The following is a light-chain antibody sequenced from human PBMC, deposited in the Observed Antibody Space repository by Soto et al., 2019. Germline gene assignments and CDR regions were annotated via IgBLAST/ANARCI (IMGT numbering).Light chain of an antibody. CDR2: RNN. V-gene: IGLV1-44*01. CDR1: SSNTGSNT. J-gene: IGLJ3*02. Sequence: QSLLTQPPSASGTPGQRVTISCSGSSSNTGSNTVSWYQQLPGTAPKHLIYRNNQRPSGVPDRFSGSKSGTSASLAISGLQSEDEADYYCAAWDDSLNGWVFGGGTKLTVL. CDR3: AAWDDSLNGWV.